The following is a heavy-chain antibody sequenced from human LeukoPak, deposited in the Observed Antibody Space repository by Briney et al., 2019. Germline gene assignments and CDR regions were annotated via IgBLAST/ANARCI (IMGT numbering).Heavy chain of an antibody. D-gene: IGHD1-7*01. J-gene: IGHJ4*02. CDR2: ISAYNGNA. V-gene: IGHV1-18*01. CDR1: GYTFSRHG. CDR3: ARRKTSNWNYGDCDY. Sequence: GASVKVSCKASGYTFSRHGISWVRQAPGQGLEWMGWISAYNGNANYAQKLQGRVTMTTDTSTSTAYMELRSLRSEDTAVYYCARRKTSNWNYGDCDYWGQGTLVTVSS.